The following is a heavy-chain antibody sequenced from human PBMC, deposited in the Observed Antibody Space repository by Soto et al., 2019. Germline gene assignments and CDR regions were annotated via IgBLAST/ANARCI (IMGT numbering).Heavy chain of an antibody. V-gene: IGHV4-31*03. Sequence: SETLSLTCTVSGGSISSGGYYWSWIRQHPGKGLEWIGYIYYSGSTYYNPSLKSRVTISVDTSKNQFSLKLSSVTAADTAVYYCARETICSGGSCYSGDHYWGQGTLVTVSS. CDR2: IYYSGST. CDR3: ARETICSGGSCYSGDHY. D-gene: IGHD2-15*01. CDR1: GGSISSGGYY. J-gene: IGHJ4*02.